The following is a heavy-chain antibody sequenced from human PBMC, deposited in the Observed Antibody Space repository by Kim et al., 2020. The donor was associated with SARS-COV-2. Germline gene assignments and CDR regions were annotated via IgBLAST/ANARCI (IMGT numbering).Heavy chain of an antibody. CDR1: GFTFGDSV. J-gene: IGHJ4*02. D-gene: IGHD6-19*01. Sequence: GGSLRLSCAASGFTFGDSVMHWVRQAPGKGLEWVALVSGDGGSTYYADSVKGRFTISRDNSKDSLYLQMNSLRTDDTAFYHCSRASGWLPRNWGRGTLVTVSS. CDR3: SRASGWLPRN. V-gene: IGHV3-43*02. CDR2: VSGDGGST.